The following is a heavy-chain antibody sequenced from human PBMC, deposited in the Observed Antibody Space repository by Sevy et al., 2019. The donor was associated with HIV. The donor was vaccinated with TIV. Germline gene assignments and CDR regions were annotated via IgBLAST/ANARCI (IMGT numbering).Heavy chain of an antibody. V-gene: IGHV3-23*01. CDR2: ISGSGKTT. CDR1: EFNFSAHA. D-gene: IGHD1-1*01. Sequence: GGSLRLSCGASEFNFSAHALSWVRHAPGKGLEWVSDISGSGKTTYYGDSVKGRFTISRDNSKNTLYLQMNSLRHEDTAVYYCARNPPRVTAYFDYWGQGTLVTVSS. CDR3: ARNPPRVTAYFDY. J-gene: IGHJ4*02.